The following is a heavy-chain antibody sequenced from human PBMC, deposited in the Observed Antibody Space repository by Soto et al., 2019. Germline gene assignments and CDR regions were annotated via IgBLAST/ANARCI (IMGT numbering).Heavy chain of an antibody. D-gene: IGHD2-8*02. CDR2: INHSGST. CDR3: ARDKITGLFDY. Sequence: QVQLQQWGAGLLKPSETLSLTCAVYGGSFSGYYWTWIRQPPGTGLEGIGEINHSGSTNYNPSLKSPVTISVDTSKNQFSLKLTSVPAADTAVYYCARDKITGLFDYWGQGTLVTVSS. V-gene: IGHV4-34*01. J-gene: IGHJ4*02. CDR1: GGSFSGYY.